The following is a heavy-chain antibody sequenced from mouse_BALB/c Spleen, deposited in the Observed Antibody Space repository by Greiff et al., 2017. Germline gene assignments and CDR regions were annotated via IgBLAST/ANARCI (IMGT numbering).Heavy chain of an antibody. Sequence: VQLQQSGPSLVKPSQTLSLTCSVTGDSITSGYWNWIRKFPGNKLEYMGYISYSGSTYYNPSLKSRISITRDTSKNQYYLQLNSVTTEDTATYYCARGPYRYDVAWFAYWGQGTLVTVSA. CDR1: GDSITSGY. V-gene: IGHV3-8*02. CDR3: ARGPYRYDVAWFAY. D-gene: IGHD2-14*01. J-gene: IGHJ3*01. CDR2: ISYSGST.